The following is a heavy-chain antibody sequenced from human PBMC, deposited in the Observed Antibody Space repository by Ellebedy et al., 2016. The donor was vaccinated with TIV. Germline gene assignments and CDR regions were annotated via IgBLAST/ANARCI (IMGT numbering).Heavy chain of an antibody. V-gene: IGHV4-34*01. Sequence: SETLSLTCAVYGESFSSHYWTWIRQPPGKGLEWIGEINQSGRTNYNPSLDKGRVTISVDTSKSQFSLKLSSVTAADTAVYYCAKVDLELVTVEEYHYYMDVWGKGTTVTVSS. J-gene: IGHJ6*03. CDR3: AKVDLELVTVEEYHYYMDV. CDR1: GESFSSHY. CDR2: INQSGRT. D-gene: IGHD5-24*01.